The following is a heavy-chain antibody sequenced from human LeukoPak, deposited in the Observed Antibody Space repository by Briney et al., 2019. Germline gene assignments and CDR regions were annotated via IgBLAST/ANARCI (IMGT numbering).Heavy chain of an antibody. D-gene: IGHD3-22*01. J-gene: IGHJ4*02. Sequence: GASVKVSCKASGGTFSSYAISWVRQAPGQGLEWMGGIIPIFGTANYAQKFQGRVTITADESTSTVYMELNSLRFEDTAVYYCAREWNYETNGYFFYYWGQGTLVTVSS. CDR1: GGTFSSYA. V-gene: IGHV1-69*13. CDR3: AREWNYETNGYFFYY. CDR2: IIPIFGTA.